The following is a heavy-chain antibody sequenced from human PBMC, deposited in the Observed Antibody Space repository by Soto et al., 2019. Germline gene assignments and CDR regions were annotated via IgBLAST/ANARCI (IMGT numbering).Heavy chain of an antibody. CDR1: GFTFSSYA. D-gene: IGHD6-13*01. J-gene: IGHJ1*01. CDR2: ISSSGGST. V-gene: IGHV3-23*01. Sequence: PGGSLRLSCAASGFTFSSYAMSWVRQAPGKGLEWVSTISSSGGSTYYADSVKGRFTISRDKSKNSLHLQMNSLSAEDTAFYYCVKDESINWYSGHFRHWGQGTLVTVSS. CDR3: VKDESINWYSGHFRH.